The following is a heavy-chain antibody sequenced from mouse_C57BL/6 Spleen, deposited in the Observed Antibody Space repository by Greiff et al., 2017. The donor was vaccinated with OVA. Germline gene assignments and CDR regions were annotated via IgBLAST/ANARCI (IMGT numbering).Heavy chain of an antibody. V-gene: IGHV5-9*01. D-gene: IGHD1-1*01. CDR3: ARRGYYYGSYFDY. CDR1: GFTFSSYT. Sequence: EVNVVESGGGLVKPGGSLKLSCAASGFTFSSYTMSWVRQTPEKRLEWVATISGGGGNTYYPDSVKGRFTISRDNAKNTLYLQMSSLRSEDTALYYCARRGYYYGSYFDYWGQGTTLTVSS. CDR2: ISGGGGNT. J-gene: IGHJ2*01.